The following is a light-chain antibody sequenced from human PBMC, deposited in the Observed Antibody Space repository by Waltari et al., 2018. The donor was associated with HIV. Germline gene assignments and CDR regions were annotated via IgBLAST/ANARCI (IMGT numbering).Light chain of an antibody. V-gene: IGLV1-40*01. CDR2: GNS. CDR1: SSNIGAGYD. J-gene: IGLJ3*02. Sequence: QSVLTQPPSVSGAPGQRVTISCTGSSSNIGAGYDVHWYQQLPGTAPKLLIYGNSTRPSGVPDRFSCSKSGTSASLAITGLQPDDETDYYCQSYDSSLSNWVFGGGTKVTVL. CDR3: QSYDSSLSNWV.